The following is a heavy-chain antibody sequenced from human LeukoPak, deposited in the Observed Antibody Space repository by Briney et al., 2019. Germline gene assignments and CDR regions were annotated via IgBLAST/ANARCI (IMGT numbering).Heavy chain of an antibody. J-gene: IGHJ3*02. Sequence: GESLKISCKGSGYDFSTYWIGWVRQMPGKGLEWMGIIYPSDPDSTYSPSFQGQVTFSVDKSISTAYLQWSSLKASDTATYFCARSKIAGSDVFDIWGQGTMVTVSS. CDR1: GYDFSTYW. CDR2: IYPSDPDS. D-gene: IGHD2-15*01. V-gene: IGHV5-51*01. CDR3: ARSKIAGSDVFDI.